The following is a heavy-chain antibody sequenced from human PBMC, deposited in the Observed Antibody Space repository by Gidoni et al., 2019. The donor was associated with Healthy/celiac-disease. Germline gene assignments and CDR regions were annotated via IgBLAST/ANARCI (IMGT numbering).Heavy chain of an antibody. V-gene: IGHV4-34*01. CDR2: INHSGST. D-gene: IGHD2-2*01. CDR1: GGSFSGYS. Sequence: QVQLQQWGAGLLKPSETLSLTCAVYGGSFSGYSWSWIRQPPGKGLEWIGEINHSGSTNYNPSLKSRVTISVDTSKNQFSLKLSSVTAADTAVYYCARGRRYCSSTSCYGGGFYYYYYMDVWGKGTTVTVSS. CDR3: ARGRRYCSSTSCYGGGFYYYYYMDV. J-gene: IGHJ6*03.